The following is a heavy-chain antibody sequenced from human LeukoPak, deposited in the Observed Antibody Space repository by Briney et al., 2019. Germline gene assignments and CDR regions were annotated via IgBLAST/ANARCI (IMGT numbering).Heavy chain of an antibody. J-gene: IGHJ4*02. V-gene: IGHV3-21*01. CDR2: ISSSGTYI. CDR1: GFAFSGYN. D-gene: IGHD6-6*01. Sequence: GGSLRLSCAASGFAFSGYNMNWVRQAPGKGLEWVSSISSSGTYIYYADSLKGRFTISRDNTKNLLFLQMNTLRAEDTAVYFCARDHGGSSSIPPDYWGQGTLVTVSS. CDR3: ARDHGGSSSIPPDY.